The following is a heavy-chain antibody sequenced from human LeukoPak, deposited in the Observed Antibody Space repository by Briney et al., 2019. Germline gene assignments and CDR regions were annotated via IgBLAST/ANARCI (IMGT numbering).Heavy chain of an antibody. Sequence: SGTLSLTCAVSGGSISSTNWWNWVRQPPGKGLEWIGEIFHSGTTNYNPSLKSRVTISLDKSKNQFFLKLNSVTAADTAVCYCARDQWLLRGGDHDTFDIWGQGTMVTVSS. J-gene: IGHJ3*02. D-gene: IGHD6-19*01. CDR2: IFHSGTT. CDR3: ARDQWLLRGGDHDTFDI. V-gene: IGHV4-4*02. CDR1: GGSISSTNW.